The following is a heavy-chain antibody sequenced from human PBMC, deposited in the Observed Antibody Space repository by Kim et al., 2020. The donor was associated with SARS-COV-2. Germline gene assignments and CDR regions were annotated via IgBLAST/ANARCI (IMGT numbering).Heavy chain of an antibody. CDR3: ARHVYYDGGGFIY. J-gene: IGHJ4*02. CDR1: GGSISSSSYY. Sequence: SETLSLTCTVSGGSISSSSYYWGWIRQPPGKGLEWIGSIYYSGSTYYNPSLKSRVTSSVDTSKNQFSLKLRSVTAADTAVYYCARHVYYDGGGFIYWGQGTLVTVSS. D-gene: IGHD3-22*01. CDR2: IYYSGST. V-gene: IGHV4-39*01.